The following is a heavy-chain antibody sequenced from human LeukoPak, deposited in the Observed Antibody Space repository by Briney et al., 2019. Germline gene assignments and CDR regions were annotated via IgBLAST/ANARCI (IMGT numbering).Heavy chain of an antibody. CDR1: AFTFSNYA. CDR3: AKASDTVTTDRALDY. V-gene: IGHV3-23*01. Sequence: GGSLRLSCGASAFTFSNYAMSWVRQAPGKGLEWVSAISSGGGAPYYADSVKGRFVMSRDNSKNTLYLQMNSLSAEDTAVYYCAKASDTVTTDRALDYWGQGTLVAVSS. J-gene: IGHJ4*01. D-gene: IGHD4-17*01. CDR2: ISSGGGAP.